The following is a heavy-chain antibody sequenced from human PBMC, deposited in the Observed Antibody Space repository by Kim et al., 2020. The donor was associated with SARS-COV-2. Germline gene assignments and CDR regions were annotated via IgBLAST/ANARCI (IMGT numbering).Heavy chain of an antibody. J-gene: IGHJ6*03. D-gene: IGHD6-13*01. V-gene: IGHV3-9*01. CDR3: AKDGTTIAYYYMDV. Sequence: ADSVKGRFTISRDNAKNSLYLQMNSLRAEDTALYYCAKDGTTIAYYYMDVWGKGTTVTVSS.